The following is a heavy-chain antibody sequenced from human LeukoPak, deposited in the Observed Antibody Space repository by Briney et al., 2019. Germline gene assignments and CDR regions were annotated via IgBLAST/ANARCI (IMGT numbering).Heavy chain of an antibody. CDR2: IYYSGST. V-gene: IGHV4-59*01. CDR1: GGSIRSYY. Sequence: SETLSLTCTVSGGSIRSYYWSWIRQPPGKGLEWIGYIYYSGSTNYNPSLKSRVSISVDTSKNQFSLKLSSVTAADTAVYYCARTGSTVTMLYPFDHWGQGTLITVSS. CDR3: ARTGSTVTMLYPFDH. D-gene: IGHD4-17*01. J-gene: IGHJ4*02.